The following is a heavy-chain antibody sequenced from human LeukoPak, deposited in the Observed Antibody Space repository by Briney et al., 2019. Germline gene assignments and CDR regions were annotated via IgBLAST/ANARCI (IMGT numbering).Heavy chain of an antibody. Sequence: GGSLRLSCAASGFTFSSYAMHWVRQAPGKGLEWVAVISYDGSNKYYADSVKGRFTISRDNSKNTLYLQMNSLRAEDTAVYYCARDWVAYSSSWYGIQHWGQGTLVNVSS. J-gene: IGHJ1*01. CDR2: ISYDGSNK. D-gene: IGHD6-13*01. V-gene: IGHV3-30-3*01. CDR1: GFTFSSYA. CDR3: ARDWVAYSSSWYGIQH.